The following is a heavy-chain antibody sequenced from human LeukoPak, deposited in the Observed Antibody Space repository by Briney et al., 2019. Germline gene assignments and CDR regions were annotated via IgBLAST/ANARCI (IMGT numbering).Heavy chain of an antibody. CDR3: ARSGSGYYLAHDY. Sequence: ASVKVSCKASGGTFSSYAISWVRQAPGQGLEWMGRIIPILGIANYAQKFQGRVTITADKSTSTAYMELSSLRSEDTAVYCCARSGSGYYLAHDYWGQGTLVTVSS. CDR2: IIPILGIA. V-gene: IGHV1-69*04. J-gene: IGHJ4*02. D-gene: IGHD3-3*01. CDR1: GGTFSSYA.